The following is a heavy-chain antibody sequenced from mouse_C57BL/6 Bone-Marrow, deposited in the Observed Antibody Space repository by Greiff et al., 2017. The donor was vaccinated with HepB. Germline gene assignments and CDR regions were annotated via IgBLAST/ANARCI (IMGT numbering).Heavy chain of an antibody. CDR3: ARGLTSCGY. Sequence: EVQLQQSGPELVKPGASVKISCKASGYTFTDYYMNWVKQSHGKSLEWIGDINPNNGGTSYNQKFKGKATLTVDKSSSTAYMELRSLTSEDSAVYYCARGLTSCGYWGQGTTLTVSS. D-gene: IGHD2-4*01. CDR2: INPNNGGT. CDR1: GYTFTDYY. V-gene: IGHV1-26*01. J-gene: IGHJ2*01.